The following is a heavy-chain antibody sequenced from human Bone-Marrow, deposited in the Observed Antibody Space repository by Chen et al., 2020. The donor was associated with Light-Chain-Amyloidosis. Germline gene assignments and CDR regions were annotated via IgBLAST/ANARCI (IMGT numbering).Heavy chain of an antibody. D-gene: IGHD3-3*01. CDR1: GGSISSSSSS. CDR2: IYYSGST. Sequence: QLQLQESGPGLVKPSETLSLTCTVSGGSISSSSSSWGWIRQPPGKGLEWIGSIYYSGSTYYNPSLKSRVTISVDTSKNQFSLKLSSVTAADTAVYYCARSLWSRITIFGVVISPIFDYWGQGTLVTVSS. V-gene: IGHV4-39*07. CDR3: ARSLWSRITIFGVVISPIFDY. J-gene: IGHJ4*02.